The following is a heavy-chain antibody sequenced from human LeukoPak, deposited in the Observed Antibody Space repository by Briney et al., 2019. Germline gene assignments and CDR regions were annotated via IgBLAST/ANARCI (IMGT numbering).Heavy chain of an antibody. Sequence: SETLSLTCTVSGGSISSSSYYWGWIRQPPGKGLEWIGSIYYSGSTYYNPSLKSRVTISVDTSKNQFSLKLSSVTAADTAVYYCARLSRSIAAAGYWGQGTLVTVSS. CDR3: ARLSRSIAAAGY. CDR1: GGSISSSSYY. V-gene: IGHV4-39*07. J-gene: IGHJ4*02. D-gene: IGHD6-13*01. CDR2: IYYSGST.